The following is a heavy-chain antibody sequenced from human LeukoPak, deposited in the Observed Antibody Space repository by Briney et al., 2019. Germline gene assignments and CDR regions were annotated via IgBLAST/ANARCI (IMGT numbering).Heavy chain of an antibody. J-gene: IGHJ5*02. Sequence: PSETLSLTCAVYGASFSEYLWSWIRQPPGKGLEWIGEIDHSRSTKYNPSLRGRVTISLDTSKNQFSLDPTSVTAADTAIYFCATGTQLGSYNWFDPWGRGTLVTVSS. CDR2: IDHSRST. D-gene: IGHD6-6*01. CDR1: GASFSEYL. V-gene: IGHV4-34*01. CDR3: ATGTQLGSYNWFDP.